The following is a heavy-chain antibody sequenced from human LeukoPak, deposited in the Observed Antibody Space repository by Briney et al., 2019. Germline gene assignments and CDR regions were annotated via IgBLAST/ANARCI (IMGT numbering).Heavy chain of an antibody. J-gene: IGHJ4*02. CDR2: INPDGSTT. CDR3: ASDVGYKFDY. D-gene: IGHD6-25*01. V-gene: IGHV3-74*01. Sequence: RESLRLAWAVSGFPFSRDSMHWVRQSPGKGLVWLSRINPDGSTTNYADSVKGRFTISRDNSKNTPYRQMNSLIDEHTAVNYCASDVGYKFDYWGQGTLVTFSS. CDR1: GFPFSRDS.